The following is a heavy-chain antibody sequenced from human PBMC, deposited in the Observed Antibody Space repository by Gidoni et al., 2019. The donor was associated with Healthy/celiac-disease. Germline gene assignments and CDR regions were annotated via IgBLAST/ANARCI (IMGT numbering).Heavy chain of an antibody. CDR2: IYYSGST. D-gene: IGHD6-6*01. CDR1: GGPISSYY. CDR3: ARSGRSIAARLWSSQWFDP. V-gene: IGHV4-59*01. Sequence: QVQLQESGPGLVKPSETLSLTCTVSGGPISSYYWSWIRQPPGKGLEWIGYIYYSGSTNYNPSLKSRVTISVDTSKNQFSLKLSSVTAADTAVYYCARSGRSIAARLWSSQWFDPWGQGTLVTVSS. J-gene: IGHJ5*02.